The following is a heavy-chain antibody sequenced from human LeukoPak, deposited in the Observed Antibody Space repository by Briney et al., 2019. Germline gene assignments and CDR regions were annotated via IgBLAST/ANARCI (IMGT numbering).Heavy chain of an antibody. CDR2: ISYSGST. Sequence: SETLSLTCTASGGSISSSNYYWGWIRQPPGKGLEWIGSISYSGSTYYNPSLKSRVTISVDTSKNQFSLKLSSVTAADTAVYYCARRRYFDHWGQGTLVTVSS. V-gene: IGHV4-39*01. CDR1: GGSISSSNYY. CDR3: ARRRYFDH. J-gene: IGHJ4*02.